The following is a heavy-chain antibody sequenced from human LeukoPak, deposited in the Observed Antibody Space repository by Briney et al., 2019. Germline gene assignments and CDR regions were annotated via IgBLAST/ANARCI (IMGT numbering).Heavy chain of an antibody. V-gene: IGHV3-7*03. CDR2: IKQDGSEK. Sequence: PGGSLRLSCAASGFTFSDNWMNWVRQAPGKGLEWMAKIKQDGSEKYYVDSVKGRFTISRDNAKKSVYLQMNSLRAEDTVVYYCASDGFDIWGQGTMVTVSS. J-gene: IGHJ3*02. CDR1: GFTFSDNW. CDR3: ASDGFDI.